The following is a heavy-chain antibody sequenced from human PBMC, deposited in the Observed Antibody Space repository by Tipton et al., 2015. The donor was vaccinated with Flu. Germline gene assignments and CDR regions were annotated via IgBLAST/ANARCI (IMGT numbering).Heavy chain of an antibody. CDR1: GFTFGDYW. J-gene: IGHJ6*02. CDR3: TRTGGMDV. Sequence: SLRLSCEASGFTFGDYWMHWVRQTPGKGLVWVSRTDNDGRTTTYADSVKGRFTISRDNARNTLYLQMDSLRAEDTAVYYCTRTGGMDVWGQGTTVTVSS. V-gene: IGHV3-74*03. CDR2: TDNDGRTT.